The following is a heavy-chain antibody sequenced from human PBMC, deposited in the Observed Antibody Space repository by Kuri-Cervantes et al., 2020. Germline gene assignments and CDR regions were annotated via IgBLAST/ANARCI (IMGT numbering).Heavy chain of an antibody. D-gene: IGHD5/OR15-5a*01. CDR2: ISSSSSTI. CDR1: GFTFSSYS. V-gene: IGHV3-48*01. Sequence: GGSLRLSCAASGFTFSSYSMNWVRQAPGKGLEWVSYISSSSSTIYYADSVKGRFTISRGNSKNTLYLQMNSLRAEDTAVYYCARERGSFYPSLDYWGQGTLVTVSS. CDR3: ARERGSFYPSLDY. J-gene: IGHJ4*02.